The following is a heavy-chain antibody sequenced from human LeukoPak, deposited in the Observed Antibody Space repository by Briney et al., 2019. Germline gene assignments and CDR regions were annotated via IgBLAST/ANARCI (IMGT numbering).Heavy chain of an antibody. CDR3: AGVGHYGSGSCFES. Sequence: GGSLRLSCVASGFTVNGNYMSWVRQAPGKGLEWDSVIYSGGTTYYADSVKGRFTISRDNSKNTLYLQMNSLRAEDTAVYYCAGVGHYGSGSCFESWGQGTLVTVSS. D-gene: IGHD3-10*01. V-gene: IGHV3-53*01. J-gene: IGHJ4*02. CDR2: IYSGGTT. CDR1: GFTVNGNY.